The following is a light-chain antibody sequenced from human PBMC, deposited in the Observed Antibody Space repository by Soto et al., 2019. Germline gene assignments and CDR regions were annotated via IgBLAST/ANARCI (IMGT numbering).Light chain of an antibody. V-gene: IGKV3-11*01. J-gene: IGKJ4*01. CDR3: QQRINWPLT. CDR1: QSVSSY. Sequence: EIVLTQSPATLSLSPGERASLSCRASQSVSSYLAWYQQKPGQAPGLLIYDASNRATGIPARFSGSGSGTDFTLTISSLEPEDFAVYYCQQRINWPLTFGGGTKVEI. CDR2: DAS.